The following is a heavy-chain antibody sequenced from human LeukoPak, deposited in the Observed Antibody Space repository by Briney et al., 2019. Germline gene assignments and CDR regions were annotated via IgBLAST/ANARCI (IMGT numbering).Heavy chain of an antibody. D-gene: IGHD3-10*01. V-gene: IGHV3-23*01. CDR3: AFDYASGSYLGFDY. CDR1: GFTFSSYA. Sequence: GGSLRLSCAASGFTFSSYAMSWVRQAPGKGLEWVSAISDSGGSTYYADSVKGRFTISRDNSKNTLYLQMNNLRAEDTAVYYCAFDYASGSYLGFDYWGQGTLVTVSS. CDR2: ISDSGGST. J-gene: IGHJ4*02.